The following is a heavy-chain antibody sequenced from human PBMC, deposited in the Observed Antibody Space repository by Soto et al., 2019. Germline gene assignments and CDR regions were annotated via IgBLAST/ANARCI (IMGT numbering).Heavy chain of an antibody. CDR3: ASSPDSSGYPNWFDP. J-gene: IGHJ5*02. CDR1: GFTFSSYS. D-gene: IGHD3-22*01. Sequence: QPGGSLRRSCAASGFTFSSYSMNWVRQAPGKGLEWVSYISSSSSTIYYADSVKGRFTISRDNAKNSLYLQMNSLRDEDTAVYYCASSPDSSGYPNWFDPWGKGTLVTVSS. CDR2: ISSSSSTI. V-gene: IGHV3-48*02.